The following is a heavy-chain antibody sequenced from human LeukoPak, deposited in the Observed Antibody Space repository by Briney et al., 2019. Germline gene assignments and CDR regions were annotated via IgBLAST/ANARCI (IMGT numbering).Heavy chain of an antibody. CDR2: IWYDGSNK. CDR1: GFTFSSYG. V-gene: IGHV3-33*08. CDR3: ARGDCGGDCYAFDI. Sequence: GGSLRLSCAASGFTFSSYGMHWVRQAPGKGLEWVAVIWYDGSNKYYADSGKGRFTISKDNSKNTLFLQMNSLRAEDTAVYYCARGDCGGDCYAFDIWGQGTRVTVSS. J-gene: IGHJ3*02. D-gene: IGHD2-21*02.